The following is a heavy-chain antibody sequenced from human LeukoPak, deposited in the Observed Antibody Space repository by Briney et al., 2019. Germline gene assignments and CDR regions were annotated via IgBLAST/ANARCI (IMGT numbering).Heavy chain of an antibody. D-gene: IGHD5-24*01. CDR1: GFTFSSYA. Sequence: GGSLRLSCAASGFTFSSYAMHWVRQAPGKGLEYVSAISSNGGSTYYANSVKGRFTISRDNSKNTLYLQMGSLRAEDTAVYYCAKDDRWLQFCCWGQGTLVTVSA. J-gene: IGHJ4*02. CDR3: AKDDRWLQFCC. CDR2: ISSNGGST. V-gene: IGHV3-64*01.